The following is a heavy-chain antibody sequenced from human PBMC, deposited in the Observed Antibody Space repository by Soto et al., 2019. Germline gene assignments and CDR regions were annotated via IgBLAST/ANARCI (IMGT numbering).Heavy chain of an antibody. J-gene: IGHJ4*02. CDR2: ISAYNGNT. CDR1: GYTFTSYG. V-gene: IGHV1-18*01. D-gene: IGHD3-10*01. Sequence: QVQLVQSGAEVKKPGASVKVSCKASGYTFTSYGISWVRQAPGQGLEWMGWISAYNGNTNYAQKLQGRVTMTTDTSTGTAYMELRSLRSDETAVYYCARFKITMVRGVIITEGAFDYWGQGTLVTVSS. CDR3: ARFKITMVRGVIITEGAFDY.